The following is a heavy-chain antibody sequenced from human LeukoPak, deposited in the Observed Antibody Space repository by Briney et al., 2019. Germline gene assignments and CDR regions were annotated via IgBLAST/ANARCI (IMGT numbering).Heavy chain of an antibody. J-gene: IGHJ4*02. CDR1: GGSISSSSYY. CDR2: IYYSGST. D-gene: IGHD2-15*01. V-gene: IGHV4-39*07. Sequence: SETLSLTCTVSGGSISSSSYYWGWIRQPPGKGLEWIGSIYYSGSTNYNPSLKSRVTISVDTSKNQFSLKLSSVTAADTAVYYCARGRRGYCSGGSCYPGNDYWGQGTLVTVSS. CDR3: ARGRRGYCSGGSCYPGNDY.